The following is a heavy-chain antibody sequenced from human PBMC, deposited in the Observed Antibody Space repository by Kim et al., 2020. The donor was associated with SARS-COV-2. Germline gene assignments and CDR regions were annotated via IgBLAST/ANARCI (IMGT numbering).Heavy chain of an antibody. CDR2: IYYSGST. CDR3: ARVVKAINYGLGYYYYGMDV. J-gene: IGHJ6*02. V-gene: IGHV4-61*01. CDR1: GGSVSSGSYY. D-gene: IGHD4-17*01. Sequence: SETLSLTCTVSGGSVSSGSYYWSWIRQPPGKGLEWIGYIYYSGSTNYNPSLKSRVTISVDTSKNQFSLKLSSVTAADTAVYYCARVVKAINYGLGYYYYGMDVWGQGTTVTVSS.